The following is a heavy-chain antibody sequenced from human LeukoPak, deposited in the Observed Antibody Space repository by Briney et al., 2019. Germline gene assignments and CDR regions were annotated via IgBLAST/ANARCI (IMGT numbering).Heavy chain of an antibody. Sequence: SETLSLTCTVSGGSISSHYWSWIRQPPGKGLEWIAYIYYSGSIYYNPSLKSRATISVDTSKSQFSLKVNSVTAADTAVYYCARGGYWFDSWGQGTLVTVSS. CDR1: GGSISSHY. J-gene: IGHJ5*01. V-gene: IGHV4-59*11. CDR2: IYYSGSI. D-gene: IGHD6-25*01. CDR3: ARGGYWFDS.